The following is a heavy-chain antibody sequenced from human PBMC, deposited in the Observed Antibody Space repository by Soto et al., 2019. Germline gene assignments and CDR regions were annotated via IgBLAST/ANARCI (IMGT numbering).Heavy chain of an antibody. D-gene: IGHD3-22*01. J-gene: IGHJ4*01. Sequence: PSETLSLTCAVSGNSISSSNWWSWVRQPPGKGLEWIGEIHHSGNTNNSPSLKSRVTMSVDKSKNQFSLKLSSVTAADTAVYFCARDLGFLYDSSPAGQFDFWGQGKLVTVSS. CDR3: ARDLGFLYDSSPAGQFDF. V-gene: IGHV4-4*02. CDR2: IHHSGNT. CDR1: GNSISSSNW.